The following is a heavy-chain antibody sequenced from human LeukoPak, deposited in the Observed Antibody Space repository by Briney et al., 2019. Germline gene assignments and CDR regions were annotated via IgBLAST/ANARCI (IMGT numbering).Heavy chain of an antibody. CDR2: ISGSGSST. V-gene: IGHV3-23*01. CDR3: AKTVGYCSSTSCYFDY. J-gene: IGHJ4*02. D-gene: IGHD2-2*01. CDR1: GFTFSGYA. Sequence: PGGSLRLSCAASGFTFSGYAMSWVRQAPGKGLEWVSAISGSGSSTYYADSVKGRFTISRDNSKNTLYLQMNSLRAEDTAVYYCAKTVGYCSSTSCYFDYWGQGTLVTVSS.